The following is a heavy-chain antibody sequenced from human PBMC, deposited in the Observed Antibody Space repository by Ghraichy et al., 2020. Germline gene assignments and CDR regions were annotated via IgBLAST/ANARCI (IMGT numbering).Heavy chain of an antibody. D-gene: IGHD2-15*01. CDR3: AARVGYCSGDSCYVYFDY. J-gene: IGHJ4*02. CDR2: ISSTSKTI. CDR1: GFTFSSYS. Sequence: GGSLRLSCAASGFTFSSYSMNWVRQAPGKGLEWVSYISSTSKTIYYADSVKGRFTISRDSAKNSLFLQVNSLRDEDTAVYYCAARVGYCSGDSCYVYFDYWGQGTLVTVSS. V-gene: IGHV3-48*02.